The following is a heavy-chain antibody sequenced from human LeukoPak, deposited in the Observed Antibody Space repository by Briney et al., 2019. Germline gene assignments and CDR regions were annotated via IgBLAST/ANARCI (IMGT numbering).Heavy chain of an antibody. D-gene: IGHD4-23*01. V-gene: IGHV3-23*01. CDR3: AKDGADDYGGKPEIGAFDI. Sequence: GGSLRLSCAASGFTFSSYAMSWVRQAPGKGLEWVSAISGSGGSTYYADSVRGRFTISRDNSKNTLYLQMNSLRAEDTAVYYCAKDGADDYGGKPEIGAFDIWGQGTMVTVSS. CDR2: ISGSGGST. J-gene: IGHJ3*02. CDR1: GFTFSSYA.